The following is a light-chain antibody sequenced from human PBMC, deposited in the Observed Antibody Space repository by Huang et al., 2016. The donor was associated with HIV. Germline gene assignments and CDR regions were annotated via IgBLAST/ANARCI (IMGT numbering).Light chain of an antibody. V-gene: IGKV1-39*01. J-gene: IGKJ2*01. CDR1: QNINKY. Sequence: DIQITQSPSSLSASVGDRVTITCRASQNINKYLNWYQQQPGKAPKLLISGASTLQSGVPSSFRGSGSGTDFTLTISSLQPEDSAVYFCQQSVKTPRTFGQGTKLEI. CDR2: GAS. CDR3: QQSVKTPRT.